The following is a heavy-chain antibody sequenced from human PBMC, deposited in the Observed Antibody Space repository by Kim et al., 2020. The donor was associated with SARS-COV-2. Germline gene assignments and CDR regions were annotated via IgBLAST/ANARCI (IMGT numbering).Heavy chain of an antibody. Sequence: YANAVKGRFTIARDNSKNTLNRQMGSLRAEDMAVYYCARCSDGSNGSFDYWGQGTLVTVSS. J-gene: IGHJ4*02. CDR3: ARCSDGSNGSFDY. D-gene: IGHD5-12*01. V-gene: IGHV3-64*01.